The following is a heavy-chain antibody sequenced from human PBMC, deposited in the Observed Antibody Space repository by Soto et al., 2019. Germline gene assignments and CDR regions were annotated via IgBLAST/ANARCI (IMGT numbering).Heavy chain of an antibody. CDR1: GFTFSTYA. Sequence: EVQLWESGGGLVQPGRSLRLSCAASGFTFSTYAMNWVRQAPGKGLEWVSAISGSGDRTYYADSVRGRFTISKDSSKNTLYLQMNSLRAEDTAVYYCAKDGAYSSSSLYYFDYWGQGTLVTVSS. V-gene: IGHV3-23*01. D-gene: IGHD6-6*01. CDR3: AKDGAYSSSSLYYFDY. CDR2: ISGSGDRT. J-gene: IGHJ4*02.